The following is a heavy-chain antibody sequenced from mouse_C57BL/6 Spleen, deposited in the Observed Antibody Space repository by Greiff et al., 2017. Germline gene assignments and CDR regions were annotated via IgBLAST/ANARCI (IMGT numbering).Heavy chain of an antibody. J-gene: IGHJ1*03. CDR2: IDPSDSYT. V-gene: IGHV1-59*01. Sequence: QVQLQQPGAELVRPGTSVKLSCKASGYTFTSYWMHWVKQRPGQGLEWIGVIDPSDSYTNYNQKFKGKATLTVDTSSSTAYMQLSSLTSEDSAVYYCARRSDDDYDGGWYFEGWGTGTTVTVSS. CDR1: GYTFTSYW. D-gene: IGHD2-4*01. CDR3: ARRSDDDYDGGWYFEG.